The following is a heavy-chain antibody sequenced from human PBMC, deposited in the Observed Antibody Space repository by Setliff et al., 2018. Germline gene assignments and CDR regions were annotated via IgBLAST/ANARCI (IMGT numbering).Heavy chain of an antibody. CDR1: GFTFSSYE. D-gene: IGHD3-3*01. CDR2: ISGSGSSI. CDR3: ARLYRPESRYYFFDY. V-gene: IGHV3-48*03. Sequence: QSGGSLRLSCAASGFTFSSYEMNWVRQAPGKGLEWVSYISGSGSSIFYADSVKGRFTISRDNAKNSLYLQMNSLRAEDTAVYYCARLYRPESRYYFFDYWGQGTLVTVSS. J-gene: IGHJ4*02.